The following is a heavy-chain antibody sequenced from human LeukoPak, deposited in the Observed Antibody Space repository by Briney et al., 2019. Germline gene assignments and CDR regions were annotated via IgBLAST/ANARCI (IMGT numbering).Heavy chain of an antibody. CDR2: ISAYNGNT. D-gene: IGHD3-22*01. J-gene: IGHJ4*02. CDR1: GYTFTSYG. CDR3: ARDSVPYYYDSSGFDY. Sequence: ASVKVSCKASGYTFTSYGISWVRQAPGQGLEWMGWISAYNGNTNYAQKLQGRVTMTTDTSTSTAYMELRSLRSDDQAVYYCARDSVPYYYDSSGFDYWGQGTLVTVSS. V-gene: IGHV1-18*01.